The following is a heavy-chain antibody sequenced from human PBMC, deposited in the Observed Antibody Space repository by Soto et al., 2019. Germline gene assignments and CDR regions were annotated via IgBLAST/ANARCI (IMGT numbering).Heavy chain of an antibody. D-gene: IGHD2-8*01. CDR3: AGDGVGPHGMYV. J-gene: IGHJ6*02. Sequence: SETLSLTCTVSGGSVTSYYWSWIRQPAGKGLDWIGRIYTSGNTDYNPSLKSRVTMSIDTSKNQFSLKLNSVTAADTAVYYCAGDGVGPHGMYVWGQGTTVTVSS. CDR1: GGSVTSYY. V-gene: IGHV4-4*07. CDR2: IYTSGNT.